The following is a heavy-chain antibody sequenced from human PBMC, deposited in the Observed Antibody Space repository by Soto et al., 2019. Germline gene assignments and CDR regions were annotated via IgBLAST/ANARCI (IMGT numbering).Heavy chain of an antibody. D-gene: IGHD3-10*01. CDR1: GFTFSSYG. J-gene: IGHJ6*02. CDR2: IWYDGSNK. CDR3: ASGLLWFGELLSYYGMDV. V-gene: IGHV3-33*01. Sequence: QVQLVESGGGVVQPGRSLRLSCAASGFTFSSYGMHWVRQAPGKGLEWVAVIWYDGSNKYYADSVKGRFTISRDNSKNTLYLQMNSLRAEDTAVYYCASGLLWFGELLSYYGMDVWGQGTTVTVSS.